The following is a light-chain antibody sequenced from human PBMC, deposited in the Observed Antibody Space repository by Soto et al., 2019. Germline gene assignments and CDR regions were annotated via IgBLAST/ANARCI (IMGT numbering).Light chain of an antibody. CDR3: CSFTTGATWV. J-gene: IGLJ3*02. CDR1: SSDIGGYKF. V-gene: IGLV2-14*01. Sequence: QSALTQSASVSGSPGQSITISCTGTSSDIGGYKFVSWYQQHPGKAPKLIIYEGSKRPSGVSNRFSGSKSGNTASLTISGLQAEDEADYYCCSFTTGATWVFGGGTKLTVL. CDR2: EGS.